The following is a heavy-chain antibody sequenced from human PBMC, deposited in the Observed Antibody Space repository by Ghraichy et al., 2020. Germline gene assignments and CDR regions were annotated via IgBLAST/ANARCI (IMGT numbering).Heavy chain of an antibody. Sequence: LNISCAASGFTVSSNYMSWVRQAPGKGLEWVSVIYSGGDTYYADSVKGRFTISRDNSKNTVHLQMNSLRAEDTAVYHCARDSGKGGYFDYWGQGTLVTVSS. D-gene: IGHD3-10*01. V-gene: IGHV3-53*01. CDR2: IYSGGDT. J-gene: IGHJ4*02. CDR1: GFTVSSNY. CDR3: ARDSGKGGYFDY.